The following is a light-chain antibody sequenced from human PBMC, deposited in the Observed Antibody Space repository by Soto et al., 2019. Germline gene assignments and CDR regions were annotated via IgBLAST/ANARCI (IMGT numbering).Light chain of an antibody. CDR3: QQLYIFPLT. CDR2: AAS. Sequence: DIQMTQSPSTLPASVGDRLTITCRASQGISSFLAWYQQKPGKAPNLLMYAASTLQSGVPSRFSGGESGTEYILTISSLQPEDSATYYCQQLYIFPLTFGQGTRLEI. J-gene: IGKJ5*01. V-gene: IGKV1-9*01. CDR1: QGISSF.